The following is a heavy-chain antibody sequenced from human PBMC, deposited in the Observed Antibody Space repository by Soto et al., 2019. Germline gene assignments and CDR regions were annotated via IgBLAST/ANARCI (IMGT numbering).Heavy chain of an antibody. CDR3: ARDAGITGTDAFDI. Sequence: GGSLRLSCAASGFTFSSYSMNWVRQAPGKGLEWVSSISSSSYIYYADSVKGRFTISRDNAKNSLYLQMNSLRAEDTAVYYCARDAGITGTDAFDIWGQGTMVTVSS. D-gene: IGHD1-20*01. CDR1: GFTFSSYS. J-gene: IGHJ3*02. V-gene: IGHV3-21*01. CDR2: ISSSSYI.